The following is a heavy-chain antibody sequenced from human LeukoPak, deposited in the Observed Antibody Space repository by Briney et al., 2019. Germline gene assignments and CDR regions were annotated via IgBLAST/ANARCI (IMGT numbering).Heavy chain of an antibody. V-gene: IGHV1-2*02. Sequence: ASAKVSFKAGGYIFTGYHMHWVRQAPGQGLEWMGWINPNSGTTNYAQTFQGRVTMTRDTSISTVYMELSRLTSDDTALYYCARDLGSGWYLFDNWGQGTLVTVSS. D-gene: IGHD6-19*01. J-gene: IGHJ4*02. CDR1: GYIFTGYH. CDR2: INPNSGTT. CDR3: ARDLGSGWYLFDN.